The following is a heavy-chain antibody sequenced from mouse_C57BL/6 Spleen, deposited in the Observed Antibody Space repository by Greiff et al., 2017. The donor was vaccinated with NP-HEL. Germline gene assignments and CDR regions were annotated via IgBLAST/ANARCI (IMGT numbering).Heavy chain of an antibody. J-gene: IGHJ3*01. V-gene: IGHV5-17*01. CDR3: ARGGSNYAFAY. Sequence: EVKLVESGGGLVKPGGSLKLSCAASGFTFSDYGMHWVRQAPEKGLEWVAYISSGSSTIYYADTVKGRFTISRDNAKNTLFLQMTSLRSEDTAMYYCARGGSNYAFAYWGQGTLVTVSA. CDR1: GFTFSDYG. D-gene: IGHD2-5*01. CDR2: ISSGSSTI.